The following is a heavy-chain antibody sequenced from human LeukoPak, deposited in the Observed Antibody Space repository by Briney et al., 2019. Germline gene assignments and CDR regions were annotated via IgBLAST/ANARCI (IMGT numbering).Heavy chain of an antibody. CDR1: GGSISSGSYY. CDR2: IYTSGST. Sequence: PSQTLSLTCTVSGGSISSGSYYWNWIRQPAGKGLEWIGRIYTSGSTNYNPSLKSRVTISVDTSKNQFSLKLSSVTAADTAVYYCASYCSSTSCYSAAFDIWGQGTMVTVSS. CDR3: ASYCSSTSCYSAAFDI. J-gene: IGHJ3*02. D-gene: IGHD2-2*01. V-gene: IGHV4-61*02.